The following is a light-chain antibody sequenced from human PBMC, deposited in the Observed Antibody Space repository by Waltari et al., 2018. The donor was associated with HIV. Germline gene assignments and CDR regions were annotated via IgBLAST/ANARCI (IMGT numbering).Light chain of an antibody. Sequence: QSALTQPRSLSGSPGQSVTISCTGTSRDVGSSNYVSWYQHHPGQAPNPILYDFSERPSGVPDRFSGSKSGNTASLTISGLQAEDEADYYCCSYAGTYTFVVFGGGTKLTVL. J-gene: IGLJ2*01. CDR2: DFS. V-gene: IGLV2-11*01. CDR1: SRDVGSSNY. CDR3: CSYAGTYTFVV.